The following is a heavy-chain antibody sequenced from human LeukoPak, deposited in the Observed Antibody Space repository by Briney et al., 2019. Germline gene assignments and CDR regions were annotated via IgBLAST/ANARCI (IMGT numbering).Heavy chain of an antibody. CDR2: IYYSGST. CDR1: SGSITNYY. CDR3: ARVEEGYGSGRRENYYYYYMDV. Sequence: ETLSLTCTVSSGSITNYYWSWIRQPPGKGLEWIGFIYYSGSTSYNPSLKSRVTISVDTSKKQFSLKLSSVTAADTAVYYCARVEEGYGSGRRENYYYYYMDVWGKGTTVTISS. J-gene: IGHJ6*03. D-gene: IGHD3-10*01. V-gene: IGHV4-59*01.